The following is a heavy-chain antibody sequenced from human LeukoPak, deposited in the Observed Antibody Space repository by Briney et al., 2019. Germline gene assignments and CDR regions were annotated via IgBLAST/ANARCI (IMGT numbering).Heavy chain of an antibody. V-gene: IGHV1-18*01. Sequence: GASVKVSCKASGYTFTSYGISWVRQAPGQGLEWMGWISAYNGNTNYAQKLQGRVTMTTDTSTSTAYMELRSLRSDDTAVYYCARGAWEPKQQLVPYFQHWGQGTLVTVSS. CDR2: ISAYNGNT. J-gene: IGHJ1*01. CDR1: GYTFTSYG. D-gene: IGHD6-13*01. CDR3: ARGAWEPKQQLVPYFQH.